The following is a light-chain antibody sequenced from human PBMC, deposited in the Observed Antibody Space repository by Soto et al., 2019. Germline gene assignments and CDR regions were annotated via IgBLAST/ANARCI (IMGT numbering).Light chain of an antibody. Sequence: QSVLTQPASVSGSPGQTITISCTGTSSDVGRFNFVSWFQQHPDKAPKLLIYEVTKRPSGVSNRFSGSKSGNTASLTISGLQTEDEADYYCSSYTTRSTYVFGTATKVTVL. CDR2: EVT. J-gene: IGLJ1*01. CDR1: SSDVGRFNF. V-gene: IGLV2-14*01. CDR3: SSYTTRSTYV.